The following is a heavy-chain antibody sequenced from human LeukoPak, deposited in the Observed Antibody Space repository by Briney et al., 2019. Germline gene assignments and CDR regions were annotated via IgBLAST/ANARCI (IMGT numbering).Heavy chain of an antibody. D-gene: IGHD3-22*01. V-gene: IGHV1-18*01. CDR3: AREYYYDSSGYYSPEYYCGMDV. CDR2: ISAYSGNT. CDR1: GYTFTSYG. Sequence: ASVKVSCKASGYTFTSYGISWVRQAPGQGLEWMGWISAYSGNTNYAQKLQGRVTMTTNTPTSTAYMELRSLRSDDTAVYYCAREYYYDSSGYYSPEYYCGMDVWGQGTTVTVSS. J-gene: IGHJ6*02.